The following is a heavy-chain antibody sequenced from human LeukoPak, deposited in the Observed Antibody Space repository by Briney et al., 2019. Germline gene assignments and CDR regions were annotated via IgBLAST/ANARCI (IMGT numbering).Heavy chain of an antibody. V-gene: IGHV1-69*01. J-gene: IGHJ4*02. D-gene: IGHD1-7*01. CDR3: ATDELTGQLVF. CDR2: IIPIFGAA. CDR1: GGSFTKYT. Sequence: GSSVKVSCKASGGSFTKYTLSWVRQAPGQGLDWMGGIIPIFGAANYAQKFRGRLTVTADESTTTAYMELNSLTSEDTAVYFCATDELTGQLVFWGQGTRVTVSS.